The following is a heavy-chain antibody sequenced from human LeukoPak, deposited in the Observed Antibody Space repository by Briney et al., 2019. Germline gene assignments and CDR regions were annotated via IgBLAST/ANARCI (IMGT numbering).Heavy chain of an antibody. J-gene: IGHJ4*02. CDR1: GYSISSGYY. D-gene: IGHD3-22*01. CDR3: ARRGYYDS. CDR2: IYHSGST. V-gene: IGHV4-38-2*01. Sequence: SETLSLTCAVSGYSISSGYYWGWIRPPPGKGLEWIGSIYHSGSTYYNPSLKSRVTISVDTSKNQFSLKLSSVTAADTAVYYCARRGYYDSWGQGTLVTVSS.